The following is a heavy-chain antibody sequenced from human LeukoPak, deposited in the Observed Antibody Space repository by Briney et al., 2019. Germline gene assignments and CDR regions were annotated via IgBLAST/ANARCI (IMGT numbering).Heavy chain of an antibody. D-gene: IGHD3-22*01. CDR3: ASPYDSSGYYDR. V-gene: IGHV3-7*03. CDR2: INGAGSEK. CDR1: GFTFRAYW. J-gene: IGHJ4*02. Sequence: GGSLRLSCVVSGFTFRAYWMTWVRQAPGKGLEWVANINGAGSEKYYVDSVKGRFTISRDNAKNSLFLQMNGLRDEDTAIYYCASPYDSSGYYDRWGQGTLVTVSS.